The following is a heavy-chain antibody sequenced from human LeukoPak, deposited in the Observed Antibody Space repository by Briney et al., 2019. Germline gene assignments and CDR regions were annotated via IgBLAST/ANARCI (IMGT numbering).Heavy chain of an antibody. CDR3: ARDLIAAGGTLFDY. V-gene: IGHV3-21*01. CDR1: GFPFSNYW. J-gene: IGHJ4*02. D-gene: IGHD6-6*01. Sequence: GGSLRLSCAASGFPFSNYWMHWVRQAPGKGLEWVSSISSSSSYIYYADSVKGRFTISRDNAKNSLYLQMNSLRAEDTAVYYCARDLIAAGGTLFDYWGQGTLVTVSS. CDR2: ISSSSSYI.